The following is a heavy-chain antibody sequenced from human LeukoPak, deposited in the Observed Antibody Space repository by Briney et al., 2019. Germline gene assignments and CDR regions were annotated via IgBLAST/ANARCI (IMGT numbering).Heavy chain of an antibody. D-gene: IGHD3-10*01. CDR2: ISSSSSYI. CDR3: ARDRGIVGQFDP. V-gene: IGHV3-21*01. Sequence: GGSLRLSCAASVFTFSSYSMNLVRQAPGKGLEWVSSISSSSSYIYYADSVKGRFTISRDNAKNSLYLQMNSLRAEDTAVYYCARDRGIVGQFDPWGQGTLVTVSS. CDR1: VFTFSSYS. J-gene: IGHJ5*02.